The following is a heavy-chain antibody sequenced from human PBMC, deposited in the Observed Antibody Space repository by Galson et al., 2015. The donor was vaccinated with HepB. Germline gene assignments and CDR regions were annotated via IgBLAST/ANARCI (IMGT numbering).Heavy chain of an antibody. D-gene: IGHD3-22*01. Sequence: SETLSLTCTVSGGSISGYYWSWIRQPPGKGLEWIGYINYSGSTNYNPALKSRVTISVDTSKTQFSLKLNSVTAADTAIYYCATDYDSRGTPDYWGQGTLVTVSS. V-gene: IGHV4-59*01. CDR3: ATDYDSRGTPDY. CDR2: INYSGST. CDR1: GGSISGYY. J-gene: IGHJ4*02.